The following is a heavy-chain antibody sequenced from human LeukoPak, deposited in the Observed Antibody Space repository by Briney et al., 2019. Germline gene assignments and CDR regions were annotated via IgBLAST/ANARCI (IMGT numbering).Heavy chain of an antibody. Sequence: PGGSLRLSCAASGFTFSTHGMSWVRQAPGKGLEWVSVISGSGGSTYYADSVKGRFTISRDNSKKTLYLQMNSLRAGDTAVYYCAKDPYSSSRGNYYYYYMDVWGKGTTVTVSS. CDR3: AKDPYSSSRGNYYYYYMDV. J-gene: IGHJ6*03. D-gene: IGHD6-6*01. CDR1: GFTFSTHG. CDR2: ISGSGGST. V-gene: IGHV3-23*01.